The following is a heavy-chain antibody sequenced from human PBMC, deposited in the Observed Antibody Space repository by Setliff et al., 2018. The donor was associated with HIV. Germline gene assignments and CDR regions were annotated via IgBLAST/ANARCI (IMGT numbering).Heavy chain of an antibody. D-gene: IGHD3-3*01. CDR3: ARGRPRLYYNFWSGYLPSHYYYYYYMDV. CDR2: INHSGST. J-gene: IGHJ6*03. Sequence: PSETLSLTCAVYGGSFSGYYWSWIRQPPGKGLEWIGEINHSGSTNYNPSLKSRVTISVDTSKNQFSLKLSSVTAADTAVYYGARGRPRLYYNFWSGYLPSHYYYYYYMDVWGKGTTVTVSS. CDR1: GGSFSGYY. V-gene: IGHV4-34*01.